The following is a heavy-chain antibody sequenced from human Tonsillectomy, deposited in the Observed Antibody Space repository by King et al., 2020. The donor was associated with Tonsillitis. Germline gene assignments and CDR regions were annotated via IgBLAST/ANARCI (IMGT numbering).Heavy chain of an antibody. CDR2: ISGHNGNT. CDR1: GYTFTSYG. CDR3: ARDHCSSTSCYNWFDP. J-gene: IGHJ5*02. V-gene: IGHV1-18*01. Sequence: VQLVESGAEVKKPGASVKVSCKASGYTFTSYGISWVRQAPGQGLEWMGWISGHNGNTKYAQKFQGRVTMTTDTSTITAYMELRSLRADDTAVYYCARDHCSSTSCYNWFDPWGQGTLVTVSS. D-gene: IGHD2-2*01.